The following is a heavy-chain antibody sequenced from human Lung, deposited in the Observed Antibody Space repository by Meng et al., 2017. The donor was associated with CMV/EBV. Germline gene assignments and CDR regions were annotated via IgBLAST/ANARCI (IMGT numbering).Heavy chain of an antibody. CDR3: VRGGRDYRFDY. CDR2: ISVDNGDT. Sequence: ASVXVSCKTSGYSFTSFGITWVRQAPGRGLGWMGWISVDNGDTNYAEDFQDRVTMTTDIYRNTAYMELWSLRFDDTAFYYCVRGGRDYRFDYWGQGTLVTVSS. D-gene: IGHD4/OR15-4a*01. J-gene: IGHJ4*02. CDR1: GYSFTSFG. V-gene: IGHV1-18*01.